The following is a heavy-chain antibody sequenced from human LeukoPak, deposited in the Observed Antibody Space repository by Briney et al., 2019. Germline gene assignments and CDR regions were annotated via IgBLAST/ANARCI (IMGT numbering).Heavy chain of an antibody. CDR1: GFTFDDYA. V-gene: IGHV3-9*01. J-gene: IGHJ4*02. Sequence: PGGSLRLSCAASGFTFDDYAMHWVRQAPGKGLEWVSGISWNSGSIGYADSVKGRFTISRDNSKNTLYLQMNSLRAEDTAVYYCAKFYYDSSGYIYWGQGTLVTVSS. CDR3: AKFYYDSSGYIY. D-gene: IGHD3-22*01. CDR2: ISWNSGSI.